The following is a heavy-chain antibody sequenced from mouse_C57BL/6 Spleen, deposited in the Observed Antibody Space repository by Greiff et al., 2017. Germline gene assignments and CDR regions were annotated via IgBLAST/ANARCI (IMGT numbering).Heavy chain of an antibody. J-gene: IGHJ3*01. CDR3: ARGITTVVATPFAY. Sequence: QVQLQQPGAELVKPGASVKLSCKASGYTFTSYWMHWVKQRPGQGLEWIGVIDPSDSYTNYNQKFKGKATLTVDTSSSTAYMQLSSLTSEDSAVYYCARGITTVVATPFAYWGQGTLVTVSA. CDR1: GYTFTSYW. CDR2: IDPSDSYT. D-gene: IGHD1-1*01. V-gene: IGHV1-59*01.